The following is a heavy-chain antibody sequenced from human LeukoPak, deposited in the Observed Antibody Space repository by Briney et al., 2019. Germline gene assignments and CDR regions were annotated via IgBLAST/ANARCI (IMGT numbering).Heavy chain of an antibody. J-gene: IGHJ4*02. CDR3: ARRITMVRGVMWDTFDY. D-gene: IGHD3-10*01. CDR1: GGSISSSSYY. Sequence: TPSETLSLSCTVSGGSISSSSYYWGWIRQPPGKGLEWIGSIYYSGSTYYNPSLKSRVTISVDTSKNQFSLKLSSVTAADTAVYYCARRITMVRGVMWDTFDYWGQGTLVTVSS. V-gene: IGHV4-39*01. CDR2: IYYSGST.